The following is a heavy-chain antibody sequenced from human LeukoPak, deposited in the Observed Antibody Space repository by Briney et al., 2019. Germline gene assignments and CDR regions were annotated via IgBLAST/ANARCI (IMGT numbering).Heavy chain of an antibody. Sequence: AGGSLRLSCAAPGFTFSSYDMNWVRQAPGKGLEWVSYITNSGTSTYYADSLRGRFTISRDNAKNSLYLQMNSLRAEDTAVYYCARGVRAWGYAFDIWGQGTMVSVSS. V-gene: IGHV3-48*01. CDR2: ITNSGTST. D-gene: IGHD5-12*01. CDR3: ARGVRAWGYAFDI. CDR1: GFTFSSYD. J-gene: IGHJ3*02.